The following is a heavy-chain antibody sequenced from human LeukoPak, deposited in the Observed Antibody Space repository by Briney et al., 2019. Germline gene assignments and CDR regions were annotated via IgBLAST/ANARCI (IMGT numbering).Heavy chain of an antibody. V-gene: IGHV4-39*07. D-gene: IGHD1-26*01. CDR1: GGSINSNNYY. J-gene: IGHJ5*02. Sequence: SETLSLTCTVSGGSINSNNYYWGWIRQPPGKGLEWIGSIYYSGSTYYNPSLKSRVTISVDTSKNQFSLKLSSVTAADTAVYYCARDVGATTYNWFDPWGQGTLVTVSS. CDR3: ARDVGATTYNWFDP. CDR2: IYYSGST.